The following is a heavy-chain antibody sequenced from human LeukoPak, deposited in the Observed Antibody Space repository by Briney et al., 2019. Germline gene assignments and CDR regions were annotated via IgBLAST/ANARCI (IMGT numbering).Heavy chain of an antibody. J-gene: IGHJ4*02. CDR3: ARDGGSSSGWYPGY. Sequence: GGSLRLSCAASGFTFSSYSMNWVRQAPGKGLEWVSSISTSSSNIYYADSVKGRFTISRDNAKNSLYLQMNSLRADDTAVYYCARDGGSSSGWYPGYWGQGTLVTVSS. CDR1: GFTFSSYS. V-gene: IGHV3-21*01. D-gene: IGHD6-19*01. CDR2: ISTSSSNI.